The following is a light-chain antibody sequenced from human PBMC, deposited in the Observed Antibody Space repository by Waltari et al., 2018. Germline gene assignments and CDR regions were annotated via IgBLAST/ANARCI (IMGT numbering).Light chain of an antibody. J-gene: IGKJ1*01. CDR1: QSVGNY. V-gene: IGKV3-20*01. Sequence: EIVLTQSPGTLSLSPGERATLSCRASQSVGNYLAWYQQKPGQAPRLLIYHTSTRATGIPDRFAGSGSGTDFSLTIRRLEAEDFAVYYCQKYDRLPATFGQGTKVEIK. CDR2: HTS. CDR3: QKYDRLPAT.